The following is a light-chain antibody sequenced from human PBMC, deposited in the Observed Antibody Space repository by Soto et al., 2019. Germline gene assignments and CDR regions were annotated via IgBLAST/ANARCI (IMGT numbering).Light chain of an antibody. CDR1: QSISSY. CDR3: QQSYSTPPIT. Sequence: DIQMTQSPSSLSASVGDRVTITCRASQSISSYLNWYQQKPGKAPKLLIYAASSLQSGVPSRFSGSGSGTDFTLTISSLQPEDFATYYCQQSYSTPPITFGPGTKVDNK. J-gene: IGKJ3*01. V-gene: IGKV1-39*01. CDR2: AAS.